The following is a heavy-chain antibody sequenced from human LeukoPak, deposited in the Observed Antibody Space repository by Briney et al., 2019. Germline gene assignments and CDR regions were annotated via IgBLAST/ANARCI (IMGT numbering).Heavy chain of an antibody. CDR2: VKQDGSEK. Sequence: GGSLRLSCAASGFTFSRFWTSWVRQAPGKGLEWVANVKQDGSEKYYVDSVKGRFTISRDNAKNSLYLQMNSLRAEDTAVYHCGRYGSIAAAGTFDYWGQGTLVTVSS. V-gene: IGHV3-7*04. CDR1: GFTFSRFW. J-gene: IGHJ4*02. D-gene: IGHD6-13*01. CDR3: GRYGSIAAAGTFDY.